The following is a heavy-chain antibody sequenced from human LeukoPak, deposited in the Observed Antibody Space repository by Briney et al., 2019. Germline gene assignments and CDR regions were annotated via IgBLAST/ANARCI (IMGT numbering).Heavy chain of an antibody. CDR2: IIPIFGTA. CDR1: GGTFSSYA. D-gene: IGHD6-13*01. CDR3: ARDRSIAAAAGDAFDI. Sequence: SVKVSCKASGGTFSSYAISWVRQAPGQGLEWMGGIIPIFGTANYAQNFQGRVTVTADESTSTAYMELSSLRSEDTAVYYCARDRSIAAAAGDAFDIWGQGTMVTVSS. V-gene: IGHV1-69*13. J-gene: IGHJ3*02.